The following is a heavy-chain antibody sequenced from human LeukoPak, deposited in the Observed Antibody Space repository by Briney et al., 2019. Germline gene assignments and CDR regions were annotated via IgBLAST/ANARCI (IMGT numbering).Heavy chain of an antibody. CDR1: GYTFSSYG. Sequence: ASVKVSCKGSGYTFSSYGISWVRQAPGQGLEWMGWISTYNGNTNYAQKLQGRVTMTTDTSMSTAYMELRSLRSDDTAVYYCARIPIGGRGAHDAFDIWGQGTMVTVSS. D-gene: IGHD1-26*01. J-gene: IGHJ3*02. CDR3: ARIPIGGRGAHDAFDI. V-gene: IGHV1-18*01. CDR2: ISTYNGNT.